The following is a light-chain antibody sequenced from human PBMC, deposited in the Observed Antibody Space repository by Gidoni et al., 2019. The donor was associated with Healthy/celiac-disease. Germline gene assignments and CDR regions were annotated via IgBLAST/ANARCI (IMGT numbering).Light chain of an antibody. J-gene: IGKJ2*02. CDR2: KAS. Sequence: DIHITQSPSTLSASVGDRVTITCRASQSISSWLAWYQQKPGKAPKRLIYKASSLESGVPTRLSGSGSGTECTLNISSLQPDDLATYYCKQYNSYSRTFGQGTKLEIK. V-gene: IGKV1-5*03. CDR1: QSISSW. CDR3: KQYNSYSRT.